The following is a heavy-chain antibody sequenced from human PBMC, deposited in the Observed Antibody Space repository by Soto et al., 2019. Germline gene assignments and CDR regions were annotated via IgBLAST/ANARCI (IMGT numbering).Heavy chain of an antibody. J-gene: IGHJ3*02. Sequence: GGSLRLSCAASGFTFNNYAMSWVRQAPGKGLEWVSAISGSGGSTYYADSVKGRFTISRDNSKNTLYLQMNSLRAEDTAVYYCAKAYYDFWSGERAFDIWGQGTMVTVSS. V-gene: IGHV3-23*01. CDR2: ISGSGGST. CDR1: GFTFNNYA. D-gene: IGHD3-3*01. CDR3: AKAYYDFWSGERAFDI.